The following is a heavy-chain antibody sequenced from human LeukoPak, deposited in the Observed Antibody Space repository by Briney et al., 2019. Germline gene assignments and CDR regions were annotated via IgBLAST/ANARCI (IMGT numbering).Heavy chain of an antibody. CDR3: AKDLRWDHPGFDP. Sequence: PSETLSLTCAVSGGSISSSNWWSWVRQPPGKGLEWIGEIYHSGSTNYNPSLKSRVTISVDKSKNQFSLKLSSVTAADTAVYYCAKDLRWDHPGFDPWGQGTLVIVSS. CDR1: GGSISSSNW. V-gene: IGHV4-4*02. J-gene: IGHJ5*02. D-gene: IGHD4-23*01. CDR2: IYHSGST.